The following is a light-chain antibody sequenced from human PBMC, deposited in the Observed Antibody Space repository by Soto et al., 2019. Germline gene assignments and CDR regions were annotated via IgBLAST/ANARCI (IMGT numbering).Light chain of an antibody. CDR1: GTDFVSYNR. J-gene: IGLJ1*01. CDR3: SLYTSENTYV. CDR2: EAS. Sequence: QSALTRPPSVSGSPGQSVTISCTGTGTDFVSYNRVSWYQQPPGTAPKLIIYEASNRPSGVPDRFSGSNSGNTASLTISGLQAADEADYYCSLYTSENTYVFGTGTKVTVL. V-gene: IGLV2-18*01.